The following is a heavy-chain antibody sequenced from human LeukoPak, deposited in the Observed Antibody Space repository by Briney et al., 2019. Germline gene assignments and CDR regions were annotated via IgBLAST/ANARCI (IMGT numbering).Heavy chain of an antibody. D-gene: IGHD6-19*01. CDR3: ARDRRGWYGGGPLYYFDY. CDR2: ISAYNGNT. Sequence: ASVKVSCKASGYTFTSYGISWVRQTPGQGLEWMGWISAYNGNTNYAQKLQGRVTMTTDTSTSTAYMELRSLRSDDTAVYYCARDRRGWYGGGPLYYFDYWGQGTLVTASS. V-gene: IGHV1-18*04. J-gene: IGHJ4*02. CDR1: GYTFTSYG.